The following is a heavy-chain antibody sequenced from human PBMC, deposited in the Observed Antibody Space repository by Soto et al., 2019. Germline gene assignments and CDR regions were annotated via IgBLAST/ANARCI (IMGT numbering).Heavy chain of an antibody. Sequence: PWGSLRLSCAASGFTFSSYSMNWVRQAPGKGLEWVSSISSSSSYIYYADSVKGRFTISRDNAKNSLYLQMNSLRAEDTAVYYCARGYVWGSYRSTPDYWGQGTLVTVSS. CDR3: ARGYVWGSYRSTPDY. J-gene: IGHJ4*02. V-gene: IGHV3-21*01. CDR1: GFTFSSYS. CDR2: ISSSSSYI. D-gene: IGHD3-16*02.